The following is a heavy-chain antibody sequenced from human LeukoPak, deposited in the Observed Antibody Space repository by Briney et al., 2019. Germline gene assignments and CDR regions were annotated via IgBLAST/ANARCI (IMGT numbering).Heavy chain of an antibody. V-gene: IGHV4-30-2*01. CDR1: GGSIGSGGYY. CDR3: ASNSYGLPYYFDY. CDR2: IYHSGST. Sequence: SQTLSLTCTVSGGSIGSGGYYWSWIRQPPGKGLEWIGYIYHSGSTYYNPSLKSRVTISVDRSKNQFSLKLTSVTAADTAVYYCASNSYGLPYYFDYWGQGTLATVSS. D-gene: IGHD5-18*01. J-gene: IGHJ4*02.